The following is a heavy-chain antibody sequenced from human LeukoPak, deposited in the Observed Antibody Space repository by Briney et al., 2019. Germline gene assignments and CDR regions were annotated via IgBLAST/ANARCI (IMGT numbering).Heavy chain of an antibody. CDR3: ARGVEPLAANTLAY. J-gene: IGHJ4*02. V-gene: IGHV3-53*01. CDR1: GFTVITND. D-gene: IGHD1-14*01. CDR2: LYSDGNT. Sequence: PGVSLRLSCAASGFTVITNDMTWVRQAPGKGLEWVSVLYSDGNTKYADFAQGRFTVSRDNSKNTLYLEMNSLSPDDTAVYYCARGVEPLAANTLAYWGQGTLVTVSS.